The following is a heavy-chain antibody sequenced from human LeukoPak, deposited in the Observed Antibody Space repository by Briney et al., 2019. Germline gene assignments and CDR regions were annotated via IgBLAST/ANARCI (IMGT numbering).Heavy chain of an antibody. Sequence: GGSLRLSCAASGLTFSSYWMHWVRQVPGKGLVWVSHISPDGSSTSYADSVKGRFTISRDNAKNTLYLQMNSLRAEDTAVCYCASLEVGGYYFDYWGQGALVTVSS. J-gene: IGHJ4*02. V-gene: IGHV3-74*01. CDR2: ISPDGSST. CDR1: GLTFSSYW. CDR3: ASLEVGGYYFDY. D-gene: IGHD2-21*01.